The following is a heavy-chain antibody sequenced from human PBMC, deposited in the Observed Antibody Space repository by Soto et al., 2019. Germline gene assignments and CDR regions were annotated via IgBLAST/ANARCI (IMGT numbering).Heavy chain of an antibody. Sequence: GGSLRLSCVASGFTFSDHQMDWVRQAPGKGLEWVGRIRNKVNSHTTEYAASVKGRFTISRDDSKNSLYVQMNSLRTEDTAVYYCAREGRGSYYSDGQAFDIWGQGTMVTVSS. CDR2: IRNKVNSHTT. V-gene: IGHV3-72*01. CDR3: AREGRGSYYSDGQAFDI. J-gene: IGHJ3*02. D-gene: IGHD3-22*01. CDR1: GFTFSDHQ.